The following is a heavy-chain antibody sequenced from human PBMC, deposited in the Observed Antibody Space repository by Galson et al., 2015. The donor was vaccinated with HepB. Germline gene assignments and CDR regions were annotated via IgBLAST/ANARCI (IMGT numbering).Heavy chain of an antibody. Sequence: SLRLSCAASGITVSSNHMSWVRQAPGKGLEWVSVIYSGGTTYYAGSVKGRFTISRDNSKNTLYLQMNSLGAKDTAVYYCARGGGRGYSFDHWGQGTLVTVSS. CDR3: ARGGGRGYSFDH. CDR1: GITVSSNH. CDR2: IYSGGTT. V-gene: IGHV3-66*01. J-gene: IGHJ4*02. D-gene: IGHD5-18*01.